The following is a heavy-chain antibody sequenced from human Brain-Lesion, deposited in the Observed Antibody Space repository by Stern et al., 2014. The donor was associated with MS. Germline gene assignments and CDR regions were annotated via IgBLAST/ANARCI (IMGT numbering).Heavy chain of an antibody. CDR2: INRDGSTT. CDR1: GFTFSNSW. J-gene: IGHJ4*02. V-gene: IGHV3-74*02. CDR3: TILSGPYDH. Sequence: EVQLLESGGGLVQPGGSLRLSCAASGFTFSNSWMHWVRQAPGKGLVWVSRINRDGSTTTYADSVKGRFTISRDHAKNPLSLQMSSLRAEDTAVYYCTILSGPYDHWGQGTLVTVSS. D-gene: IGHD3-10*01.